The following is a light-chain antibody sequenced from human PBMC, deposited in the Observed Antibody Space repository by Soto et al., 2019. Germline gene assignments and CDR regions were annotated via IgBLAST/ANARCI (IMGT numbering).Light chain of an antibody. CDR2: DAS. V-gene: IGKV3-20*01. Sequence: EIVLTQSPGTLSLFPGDRATLSCRASQRVSNSYLAWFQQKPGQAPRLLIYDASSRAAGVPDRVSGGGSGTDFTLTISRLEPEDFAVYYCQQYGSSRTFGQGTKVEIK. CDR1: QRVSNSY. J-gene: IGKJ1*01. CDR3: QQYGSSRT.